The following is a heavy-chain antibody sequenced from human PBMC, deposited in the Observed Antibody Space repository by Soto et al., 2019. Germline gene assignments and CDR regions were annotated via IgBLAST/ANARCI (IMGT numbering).Heavy chain of an antibody. J-gene: IGHJ5*02. CDR2: ISSSSSYI. Sequence: GGSLRLSCAASGFTFSSYSMNWVRQAPGKGLEWVSSISSSSSYIYYADSVKGRFTISRDNAKNSLYLQMNSLRAEDTAVYYCARRIAAAVSWFDPWGQGTLVTVSS. V-gene: IGHV3-21*01. CDR1: GFTFSSYS. D-gene: IGHD6-13*01. CDR3: ARRIAAAVSWFDP.